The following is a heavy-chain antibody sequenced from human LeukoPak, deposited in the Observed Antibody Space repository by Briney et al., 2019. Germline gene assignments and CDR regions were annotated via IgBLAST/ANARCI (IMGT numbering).Heavy chain of an antibody. CDR3: ATIPQYYYDSSGYFSHYFDY. CDR2: IYTSGST. D-gene: IGHD3-22*01. Sequence: SETLSLTCTVSGGSISSYYWSWIRQPAGKGLEWIGRIYTSGSTNYNPSLKSRVTISVDTSKNQFSLKLSSVTAADTAVYYCATIPQYYYDSSGYFSHYFDYWGQGTLVTVSS. CDR1: GGSISSYY. V-gene: IGHV4-4*07. J-gene: IGHJ4*02.